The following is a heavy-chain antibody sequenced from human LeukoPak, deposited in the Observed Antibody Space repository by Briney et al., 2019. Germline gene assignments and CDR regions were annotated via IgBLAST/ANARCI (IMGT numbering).Heavy chain of an antibody. J-gene: IGHJ4*02. D-gene: IGHD6-13*01. Sequence: GGSLRLSCAASGFTFSSYGMHWVRQAPGKGLEWVAFIRYDGSNKYYADSVKGRFTISRDNSKNTLYLQMNSLKTEDTAVYYCTTDEAAAGYFDYWGQGTLVTVSS. CDR1: GFTFSSYG. V-gene: IGHV3-30*02. CDR2: IRYDGSNK. CDR3: TTDEAAAGYFDY.